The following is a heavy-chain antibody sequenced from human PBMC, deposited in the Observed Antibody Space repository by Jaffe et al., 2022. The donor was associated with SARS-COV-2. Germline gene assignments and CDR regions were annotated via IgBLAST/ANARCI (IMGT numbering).Heavy chain of an antibody. J-gene: IGHJ4*02. D-gene: IGHD3-22*01. CDR2: ISYTGST. CDR1: GDSISSFY. Sequence: QVQLQESGPGLVKPSETLSLTCNVSGDSISSFYWSWIRQPPGKGLEFIGFISYTGSTNYNPSLYSRVTISIDMSKNQFSLKLRSVTAADTAVYYCTRVGGSGYFYWGQGTLVTVSS. CDR3: TRVGGSGYFY. V-gene: IGHV4-59*01.